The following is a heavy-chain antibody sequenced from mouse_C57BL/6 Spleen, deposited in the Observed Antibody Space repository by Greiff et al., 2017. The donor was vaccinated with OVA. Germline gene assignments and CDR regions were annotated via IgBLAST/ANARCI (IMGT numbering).Heavy chain of an antibody. D-gene: IGHD4-1*01. CDR3: ARWGLGRDYFDY. V-gene: IGHV1-9*01. CDR1: GYTFTGYW. J-gene: IGHJ2*01. CDR2: ILPGSGST. Sequence: VQLQESGAELMKPGASVKLSCKATGYTFTGYWIEWVKQRPGHGLEWIGEILPGSGSTNYNAKFKGKATFTADTSSNTAYMQLSSLTTEDSAIYYWARWGLGRDYFDYWGQGTTLTVSS.